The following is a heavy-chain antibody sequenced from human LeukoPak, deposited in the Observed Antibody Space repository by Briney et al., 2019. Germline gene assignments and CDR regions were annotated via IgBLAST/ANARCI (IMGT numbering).Heavy chain of an antibody. Sequence: ASVKVSCKASGYTFTSYGISWVRQAPGQGLEWMGWISAYNGNTNYAQKLQGRVTMTTDTSTSTAYMGLRSLRSDDTAVYYWSRDRGGSYYGDDAFDIWGQGTMVTVSS. CDR2: ISAYNGNT. CDR1: GYTFTSYG. CDR3: SRDRGGSYYGDDAFDI. V-gene: IGHV1-18*01. J-gene: IGHJ3*02. D-gene: IGHD1-26*01.